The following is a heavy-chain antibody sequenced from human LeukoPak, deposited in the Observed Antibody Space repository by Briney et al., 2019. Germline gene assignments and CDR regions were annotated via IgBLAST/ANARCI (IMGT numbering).Heavy chain of an antibody. CDR2: ISGYNGNT. V-gene: IGHV1-18*01. CDR1: GGTFSSYA. D-gene: IGHD3-10*01. J-gene: IGHJ5*02. CDR3: ARGGHRRYYYNSGSEFDP. Sequence: ASVKVSCKASGGTFSSYAISWVRQAPGQGLEWMGWISGYNGNTNYAQKFQGRVTMTTDTSTSTAYMELRSLRSDDTAVYYCARGGHRRYYYNSGSEFDPWGQGTLVTVSS.